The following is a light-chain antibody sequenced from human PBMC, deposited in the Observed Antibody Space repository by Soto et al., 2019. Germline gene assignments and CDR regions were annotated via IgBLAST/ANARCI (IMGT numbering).Light chain of an antibody. J-gene: IGKJ4*01. CDR1: QGIGVY. CDR3: QKYNSAPLT. Sequence: DIQMTQSPSSLSASLGDRVTITCRASQGIGVYLAWFQQKPGNAPKLLIYAASTLQSGVPSRFSGSGSGTDFTLTVSRLQPEDVATYYCQKYNSAPLTFGGGTRVEIK. CDR2: AAS. V-gene: IGKV1-27*01.